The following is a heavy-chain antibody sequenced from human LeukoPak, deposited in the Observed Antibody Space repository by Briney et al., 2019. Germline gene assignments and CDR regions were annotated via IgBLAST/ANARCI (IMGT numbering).Heavy chain of an antibody. J-gene: IGHJ4*02. D-gene: IGHD5-18*01. V-gene: IGHV3-48*03. CDR1: GFTFSNYE. CDR2: ISGRRSTI. Sequence: PGGSLRLSCAASGFTFSNYEVNWVRQAPGKGLEWVSYISGRRSTIYYADSVKGRFTISRDNAKDSLYLQMNSLRAEDTAVYYCARVRSGYSHENYFDYWGQGTLVSVSS. CDR3: ARVRSGYSHENYFDY.